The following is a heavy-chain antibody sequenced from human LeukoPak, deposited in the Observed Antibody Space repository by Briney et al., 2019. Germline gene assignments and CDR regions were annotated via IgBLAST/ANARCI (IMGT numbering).Heavy chain of an antibody. V-gene: IGHV3-53*01. Sequence: GGSLRLSCAASGFTVSSNYMSWVRQAPGKGLEWVSVLYSGGTTYYADSVKGRFTISRDNAKNSLYLQMNSLRAEDTAVYYCARDSVDTAIAFDYWGQGTLVTVSS. CDR1: GFTVSSNY. CDR3: ARDSVDTAIAFDY. D-gene: IGHD5-18*01. CDR2: LYSGGTT. J-gene: IGHJ4*02.